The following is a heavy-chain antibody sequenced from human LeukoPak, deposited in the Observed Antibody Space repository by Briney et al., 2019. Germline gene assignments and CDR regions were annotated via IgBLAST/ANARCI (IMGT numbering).Heavy chain of an antibody. Sequence: GGSLTLSCAASGFTFHNYGMHWVRQAPGKGLEWVALIWYDGSNTYYADSVKGRFTISRENSNNTLYLQMNRLRAEDTAVYYCARDQQRFCSGGTCYLGFEYWGQGILVTVP. CDR1: GFTFHNYG. V-gene: IGHV3-33*01. D-gene: IGHD2-15*01. CDR3: ARDQQRFCSGGTCYLGFEY. J-gene: IGHJ4*02. CDR2: IWYDGSNT.